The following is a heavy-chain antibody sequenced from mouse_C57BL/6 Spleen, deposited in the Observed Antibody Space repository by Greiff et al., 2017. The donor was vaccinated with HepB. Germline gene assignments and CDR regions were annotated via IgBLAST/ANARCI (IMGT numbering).Heavy chain of an antibody. CDR2: INPYNGGT. D-gene: IGHD1-1*01. CDR1: GYTFTDYY. V-gene: IGHV1-19*01. CDR3: AENYYGSSYDWYFDV. J-gene: IGHJ1*03. Sequence: EVQLQQSGPVLVKPGASVKMSCKASGYTFTDYYMNWVKQSHGKSLEWIGVINPYNGGTSYNQKFKGKATLTVDKSSSTAYMELNSLTSEDSAVYYCAENYYGSSYDWYFDVWGTGTTVTVSS.